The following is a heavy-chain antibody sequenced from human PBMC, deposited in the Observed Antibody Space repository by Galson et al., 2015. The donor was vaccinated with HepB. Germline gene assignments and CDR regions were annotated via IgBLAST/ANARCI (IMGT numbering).Heavy chain of an antibody. CDR2: ISSSSDYI. CDR3: AREDSSTWYLAFDI. D-gene: IGHD6-13*01. V-gene: IGHV3-21*01. J-gene: IGHJ3*02. Sequence: SLRLSCAGSGFSFSSYTINWFRQAPGEGLEWVSSISSSSDYIYYADSVRGRFTISRDNTRDSLYLHMNSLRAEDTAVYYCAREDSSTWYLAFDIWGQGTMVTVSS. CDR1: GFSFSSYT.